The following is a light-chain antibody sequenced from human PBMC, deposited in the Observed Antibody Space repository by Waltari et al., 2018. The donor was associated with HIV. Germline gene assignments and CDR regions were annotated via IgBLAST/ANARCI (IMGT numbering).Light chain of an antibody. CDR2: ADS. CDR3: QSSDIRLHGLWV. V-gene: IGLV1-40*01. CDR1: KSNIGAGHD. Sequence: QSLLTQPPSVSATPGQRITISCTGNKSNIGAGHDVHWYRQLPGTAPRLLIFADSNRPAEVPDRISGSKSTASASLVITGLQAEDEGYYYCQSSDIRLHGLWVFGGGTKVTVL. J-gene: IGLJ3*02.